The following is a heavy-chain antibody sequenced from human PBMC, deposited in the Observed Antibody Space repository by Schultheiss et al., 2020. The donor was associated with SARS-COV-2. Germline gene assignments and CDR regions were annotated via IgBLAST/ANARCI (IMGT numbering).Heavy chain of an antibody. D-gene: IGHD2-2*02. V-gene: IGHV4-59*12. CDR1: GGSISSYY. J-gene: IGHJ4*02. Sequence: SETLSLTCTVSGGSISSYYWSWIRQPPGKGLEWIGYIYYSGSTNYNPYLKSRVTISVDTSKNQFSLKLSSVTAADTAVYYCASGGCSSTSCYNFVDYWGQGTLVTVSS. CDR3: ASGGCSSTSCYNFVDY. CDR2: IYYSGST.